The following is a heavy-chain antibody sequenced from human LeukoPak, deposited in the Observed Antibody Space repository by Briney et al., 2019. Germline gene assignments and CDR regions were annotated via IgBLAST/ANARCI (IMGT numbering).Heavy chain of an antibody. CDR1: GYTFTTYG. V-gene: IGHV1-8*02. CDR2: MNPNSGNT. Sequence: ASVKVSCKASGYTFTTYGIFWVRQATGQGLEWMGWMNPNSGNTGYAQKFQGRVTMTRNTSISTAYMELSSLRSEDTAVYYCAREDTMASIDYWGQGTLVTVSS. J-gene: IGHJ4*02. CDR3: AREDTMASIDY. D-gene: IGHD3-10*01.